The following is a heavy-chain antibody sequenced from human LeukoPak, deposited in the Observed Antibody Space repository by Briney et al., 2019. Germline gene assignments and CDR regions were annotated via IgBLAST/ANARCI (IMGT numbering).Heavy chain of an antibody. D-gene: IGHD3-3*01. Sequence: SVKVSCKASGGTFSSYTISWVRQAPGQGLEWMGRIIPILGIANYAQKFQGRVTITADESTSTAYMELSSLRSEDTAVYYCASGYYREAFDYWGQGTLVTVPS. CDR2: IIPILGIA. V-gene: IGHV1-69*02. J-gene: IGHJ4*02. CDR1: GGTFSSYT. CDR3: ASGYYREAFDY.